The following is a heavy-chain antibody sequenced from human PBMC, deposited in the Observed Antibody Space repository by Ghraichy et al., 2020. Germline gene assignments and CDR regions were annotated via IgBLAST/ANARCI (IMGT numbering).Heavy chain of an antibody. Sequence: SCAASGFTFSSYGMHWVRQAPGKGLEWVADIWYDGSNKYYADSVKGRFTISRDNSKNTLYLQMNSLRAEDTAVYYCARDLALYSSSYTFDYWGQGSLIIVSS. D-gene: IGHD6-6*01. J-gene: IGHJ4*02. CDR2: IWYDGSNK. V-gene: IGHV3-33*01. CDR1: GFTFSSYG. CDR3: ARDLALYSSSYTFDY.